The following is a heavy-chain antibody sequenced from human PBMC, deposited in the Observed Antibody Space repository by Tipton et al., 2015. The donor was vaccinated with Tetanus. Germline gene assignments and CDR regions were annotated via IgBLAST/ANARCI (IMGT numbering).Heavy chain of an antibody. D-gene: IGHD6-13*01. CDR1: GGSISSSSYF. CDR3: ARPSGSSWYTHYLDY. Sequence: TLSLTCTVSGGSISSSSYFWGWIRQPPGKGLEWIGSIYYSGSTYYNPSLKSRVTISVDTSKNQFSLKLSSVTAADTAVYYCARPSGSSWYTHYLDYWGQGTLVTVSS. V-gene: IGHV4-39*01. J-gene: IGHJ4*02. CDR2: IYYSGST.